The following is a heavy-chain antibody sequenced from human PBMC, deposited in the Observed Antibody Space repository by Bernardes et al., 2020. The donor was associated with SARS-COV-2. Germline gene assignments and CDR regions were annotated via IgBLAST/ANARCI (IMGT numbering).Heavy chain of an antibody. J-gene: IGHJ4*02. V-gene: IGHV3-74*01. CDR3: SSDGACGWYVDY. Sequence: GGSLRLSCAASEFTFSRFWMHWVRQVPGKGLVWVARINEHSAITNYADSVKGRFTISRDNAKKTLFLQMSSLRAEDTAVYYCSSDGACGWYVDYWGQGTLVTVSS. D-gene: IGHD6-19*01. CDR2: INEHSAIT. CDR1: EFTFSRFW.